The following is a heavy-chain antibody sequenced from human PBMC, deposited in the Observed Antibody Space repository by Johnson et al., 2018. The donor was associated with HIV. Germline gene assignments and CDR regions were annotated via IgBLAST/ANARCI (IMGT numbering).Heavy chain of an antibody. CDR2: ISGSGGST. CDR3: ARDATPWGGAYVGYAFDL. D-gene: IGHD4-17*01. J-gene: IGHJ3*01. Sequence: EVQLVESGGGLVQPGGSLRLSCAASGFTFSSYAMSWVRQAPGKGLEWVSAISGSGGSTYYADSVRGRFTISRDNSKNTLSLQMNSLRAEDTAVYYCARDATPWGGAYVGYAFDLWGQGTMVAVSS. V-gene: IGHV3-23*04. CDR1: GFTFSSYA.